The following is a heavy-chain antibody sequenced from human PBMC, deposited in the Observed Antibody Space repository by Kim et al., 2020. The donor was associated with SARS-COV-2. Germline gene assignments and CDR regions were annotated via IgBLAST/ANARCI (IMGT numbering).Heavy chain of an antibody. J-gene: IGHJ3*02. D-gene: IGHD2-21*01. CDR3: TTTVWSGVPLDI. Sequence: GGSLRLSCVASGFTISTAWMIWVRQPPGKGLEWVGLLKSKSGGGTLDYGAPVKGRFTISRDDSENTFYLQMNSLETEDTAVYYCTTTVWSGVPLDIWGPGTKVTVSS. CDR1: GFTISTAW. CDR2: LKSKSGGGTL. V-gene: IGHV3-15*01.